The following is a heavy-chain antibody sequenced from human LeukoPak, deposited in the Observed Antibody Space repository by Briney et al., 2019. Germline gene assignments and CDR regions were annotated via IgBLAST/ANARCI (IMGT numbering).Heavy chain of an antibody. J-gene: IGHJ4*02. Sequence: ASVKVSCKASGYTFTGYYMHWVRQAPGQGLEWMGWISAYNGNTNYAQKLQGRVTMTTDTSTSTAYMELRSLRSDDTAVYYCARVRNTAMVTDLGYWGQGTLVTVSS. CDR3: ARVRNTAMVTDLGY. V-gene: IGHV1-18*04. D-gene: IGHD5-18*01. CDR1: GYTFTGYY. CDR2: ISAYNGNT.